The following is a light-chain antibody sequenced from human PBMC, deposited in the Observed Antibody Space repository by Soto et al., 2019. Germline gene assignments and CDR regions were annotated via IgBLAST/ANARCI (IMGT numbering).Light chain of an antibody. Sequence: QSALTQPASVSGSPGQSITISCTGTSSDVGGYNYVSWYQQHPGKAPKLMIYDVSNRPSGVSNRFSGSKSGNTASLTISRLQAEDEADYYCSSYTSSSPGVFGTGTKLTVL. J-gene: IGLJ1*01. V-gene: IGLV2-14*01. CDR2: DVS. CDR1: SSDVGGYNY. CDR3: SSYTSSSPGV.